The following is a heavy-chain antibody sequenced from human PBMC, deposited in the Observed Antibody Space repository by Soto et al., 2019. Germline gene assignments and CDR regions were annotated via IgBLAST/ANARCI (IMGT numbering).Heavy chain of an antibody. CDR1: GFTFSYYA. D-gene: IGHD2-15*01. CDR3: AKDKGAGGGNCFDY. Sequence: EVQLLESGGGLVQPGGSLRLSCAASGFTFSYYAMSWVRQAPGKGLEWVSAISGSGGNTYYADSVKGRFTISRDQSRNTLYLQMNSLRVDDTALYYCAKDKGAGGGNCFDYWGQGTLVTVSS. V-gene: IGHV3-23*01. CDR2: ISGSGGNT. J-gene: IGHJ4*02.